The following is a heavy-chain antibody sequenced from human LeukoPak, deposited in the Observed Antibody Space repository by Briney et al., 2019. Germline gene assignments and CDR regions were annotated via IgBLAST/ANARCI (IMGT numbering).Heavy chain of an antibody. V-gene: IGHV3-33*01. CDR3: VRASGSFDY. CDR2: IWSDGSNK. D-gene: IGHD3-10*01. CDR1: GFTFSDYG. Sequence: GGSLRLSCAASGFTFSDYGIHWVRRAPGKALEWVAVIWSDGSNKYYADTVKGRFTISRDNSRKTLYLQMNSLRVEDTAVYYCVRASGSFDYWGQGTLVTVSS. J-gene: IGHJ4*02.